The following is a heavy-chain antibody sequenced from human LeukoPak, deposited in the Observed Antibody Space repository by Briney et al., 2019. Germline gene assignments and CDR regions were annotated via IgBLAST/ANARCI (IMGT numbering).Heavy chain of an antibody. CDR1: GFTFSSYA. J-gene: IGHJ4*02. Sequence: GGSLRLSCAASGFTFSSYAMHWVRQAPGKGLEWVAVISYDGSNKYYADSVRGRFTISRDNSKNTLYLQMNSLRAEDRAVYYCTRDLGGTFGGVIAFDFDYGAQEPWVPVPS. D-gene: IGHD3-16*02. V-gene: IGHV3-30*04. CDR2: ISYDGSNK. CDR3: TRDLGGTFGGVIAFDFDY.